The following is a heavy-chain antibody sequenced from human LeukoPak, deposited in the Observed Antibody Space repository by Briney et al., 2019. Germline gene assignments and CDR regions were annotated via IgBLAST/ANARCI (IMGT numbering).Heavy chain of an antibody. D-gene: IGHD1-26*01. V-gene: IGHV5-51*01. J-gene: IGHJ6*03. CDR3: ALSGSHPPYMDV. CDR1: GWGFTSYW. CDR2: IYPGDSAT. Sequence: GEGRQSSFQGSGWGFTSYWIGWGRPRPGKGGEWIGIIYPGDSATTYSPSFHAPVTISADKSIRTAYLQWSSLKASDTAMYYCALSGSHPPYMDVWGKGTTVTVSS.